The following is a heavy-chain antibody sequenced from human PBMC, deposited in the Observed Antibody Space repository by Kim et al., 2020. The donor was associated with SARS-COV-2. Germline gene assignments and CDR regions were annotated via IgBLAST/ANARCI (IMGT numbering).Heavy chain of an antibody. CDR1: GGSFSGYY. CDR2: INHSGST. CDR3: ARATYYDYIWGSYRYTPNHKYYFDY. J-gene: IGHJ4*02. Sequence: SETLSLTCAVYGGSFSGYYWSWIRQPPGKGLEWIGEINHSGSTNYNPSLKSRVTISVDTSKNQFSLKLSSVTAADTAVYYCARATYYDYIWGSYRYTPNHKYYFDYWGQGTLVTVSS. V-gene: IGHV4-34*01. D-gene: IGHD3-16*02.